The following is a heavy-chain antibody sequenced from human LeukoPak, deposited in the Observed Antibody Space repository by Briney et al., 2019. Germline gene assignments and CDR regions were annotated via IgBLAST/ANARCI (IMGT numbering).Heavy chain of an antibody. Sequence: GGSLRLSCAASGFTFSSYSMNWVRQAPGKGLEWVSLISWDGGSSYYADSVKGRFTISRDNSKNSLYLQMNSLRAQDTALYYCAKDPKAVTGTGNIDYWGQGTLVTVSS. J-gene: IGHJ4*02. V-gene: IGHV3-43D*03. D-gene: IGHD6-19*01. CDR2: ISWDGGSS. CDR3: AKDPKAVTGTGNIDY. CDR1: GFTFSSYS.